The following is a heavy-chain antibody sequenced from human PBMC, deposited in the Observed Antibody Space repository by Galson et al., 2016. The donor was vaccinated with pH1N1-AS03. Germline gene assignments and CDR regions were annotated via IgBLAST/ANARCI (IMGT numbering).Heavy chain of an antibody. CDR3: VIMWKPTVLDI. CDR1: GGTFTSYA. CDR2: IIPLFGKS. V-gene: IGHV1-69*06. D-gene: IGHD3-16*01. Sequence: SVKVSCKASGGTFTSYAISWVRQAPGQGLEWVGGIIPLFGKSTYAQKFQGRVTITADTSTSTAYMELGSLTSEDTAVYYCVIMWKPTVLDIWGQGTLVSVSS. J-gene: IGHJ3*02.